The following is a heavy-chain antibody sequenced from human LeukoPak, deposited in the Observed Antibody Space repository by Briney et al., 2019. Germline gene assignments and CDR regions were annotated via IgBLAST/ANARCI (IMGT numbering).Heavy chain of an antibody. Sequence: SQTLSLTCTVSGGSISSGDYYWSWICQPPGKGLEWIGYIYYSGSTYYNPSLKSRVTISVDTSKNQFSLKLSSVTAADTAVYYCARTHSGYDYYFDYWGQGTLVTVSS. D-gene: IGHD5-12*01. V-gene: IGHV4-30-4*01. CDR1: GGSISSGDYY. CDR3: ARTHSGYDYYFDY. CDR2: IYYSGST. J-gene: IGHJ4*02.